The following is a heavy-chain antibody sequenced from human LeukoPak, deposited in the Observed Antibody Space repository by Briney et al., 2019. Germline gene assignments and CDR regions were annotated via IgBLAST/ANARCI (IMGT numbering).Heavy chain of an antibody. V-gene: IGHV4-59*12. CDR3: SRRERDYNCGYYDVDAFYI. J-gene: IGHJ3*02. CDR1: GGSISSYY. CDR2: IYYSEST. Sequence: SETLSLTCTVSGGSISSYYWSWIRQPPGKGLEWIGYIYYSESTNYSPSLKSRVTISVDTSKNQFSLKVSPVTGGETGVYFCSRRERDYNCGYYDVDAFYIWGQRTMVTVSS. D-gene: IGHD3-22*01.